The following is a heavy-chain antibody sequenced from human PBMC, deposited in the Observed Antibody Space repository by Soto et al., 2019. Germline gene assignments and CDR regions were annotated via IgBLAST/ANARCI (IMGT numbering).Heavy chain of an antibody. V-gene: IGHV1-69*06. Sequence: SVKVSCKASGGTFSSYAISWVRQAPGQGLEWMGGIIPIFGTANYAQKFQGRVTITADKSTSTAYMELSSLRSEDTAVYYCARDPRYYDILTGYLVLGYYGMDVWGQGTTVTVSS. CDR2: IIPIFGTA. D-gene: IGHD3-9*01. CDR3: ARDPRYYDILTGYLVLGYYGMDV. J-gene: IGHJ6*02. CDR1: GGTFSSYA.